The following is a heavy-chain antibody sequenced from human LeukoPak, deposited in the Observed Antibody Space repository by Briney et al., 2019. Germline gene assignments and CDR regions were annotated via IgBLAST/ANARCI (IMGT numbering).Heavy chain of an antibody. D-gene: IGHD3-9*01. J-gene: IGHJ4*02. V-gene: IGHV4-4*07. CDR3: ARDEAYTGYIHY. CDR1: GGSISSYY. CDR2: IYVSGTT. Sequence: PSETLSLTCSVSGGSISSYYWSWLRQPAGKGLEWIGRIYVSGTTNYNPSLKSRITMSLDTSKNQLSLRLSSVTAADTAAYYCARDEAYTGYIHYWGQGTLITVSS.